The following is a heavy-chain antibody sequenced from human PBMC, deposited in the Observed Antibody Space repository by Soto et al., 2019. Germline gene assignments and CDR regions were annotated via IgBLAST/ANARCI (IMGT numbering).Heavy chain of an antibody. Sequence: GVSLRLSCVGSGFIFSNYAMAWVRQAPGKGLEWVSGFGGSGGTYYADSVKGRFTISRDNSKNTLYLQMNSLRAEDTAVYCCAKDHAILGYWGQGTLVTVSS. J-gene: IGHJ4*02. CDR3: AKDHAILGY. CDR2: FGGSGGT. CDR1: GFIFSNYA. D-gene: IGHD3-3*01. V-gene: IGHV3-23*01.